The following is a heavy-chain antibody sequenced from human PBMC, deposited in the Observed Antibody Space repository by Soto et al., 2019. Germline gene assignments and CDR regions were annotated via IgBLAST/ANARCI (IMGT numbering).Heavy chain of an antibody. CDR1: GDSVSGNSAA. CDR3: ARESRCYETCDSCLEC. J-gene: IGHJ6*01. D-gene: IGHD3-3*01. CDR2: TYYWSKWYN. V-gene: IGHV6-1*01. Sequence: SQTLSLTCAISGDSVSGNSAAWNWIRQSPSRGLEWLGRTYYWSKWYNDYAVSVKSRITVTPDTSKNQFSLHLNSVTPEDTAVYYRARESRCYETCDSCLECRGQCAMVTVAT.